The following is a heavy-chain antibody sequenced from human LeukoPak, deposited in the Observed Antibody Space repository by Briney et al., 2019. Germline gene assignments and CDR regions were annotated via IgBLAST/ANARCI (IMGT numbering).Heavy chain of an antibody. D-gene: IGHD6-6*01. J-gene: IGHJ4*02. CDR2: IYYSGST. CDR1: GGSISSYY. CDR3: ARGVEYSSSSGLGY. Sequence: PSETLSLTCTVSGGSISSYYWSWIRQPPGKGLAWIGYIYYSGSTNYNPSLKSRVTISVDTSKNQFSLKLSSVAAADTAVYYCARGVEYSSSSGLGYWGQGTLVTVSS. V-gene: IGHV4-59*01.